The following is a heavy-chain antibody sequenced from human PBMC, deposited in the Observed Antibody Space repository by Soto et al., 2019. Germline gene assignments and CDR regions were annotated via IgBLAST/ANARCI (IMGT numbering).Heavy chain of an antibody. CDR1: GFTFSTYG. J-gene: IGHJ4*02. D-gene: IGHD1-26*01. CDR2: IWHDGTKK. Sequence: QVQLVESGGGVVQPGRPLRLSCVASGFTFSTYGIHWVRQAPGKGLEWVAVIWHDGTKKYYADSVKGRFTISRDNSKSTLYLQMDGLRAEDTAVYYCARAVGPYDYWGQGTLVTGSS. V-gene: IGHV3-33*01. CDR3: ARAVGPYDY.